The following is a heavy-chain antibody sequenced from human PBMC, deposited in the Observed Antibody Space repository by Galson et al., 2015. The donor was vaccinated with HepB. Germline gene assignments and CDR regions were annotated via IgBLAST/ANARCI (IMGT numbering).Heavy chain of an antibody. CDR2: ISGFNDNT. V-gene: IGHV1-18*01. Sequence: SVKVSCKASGYTFTSHGISWVRQAPGQGLEWMGWISGFNDNTKYAQKIQGRVTLTTEPLTSTAYMELRSLRSDDTAVYYCARNNSDEDGFHIWGQGTMLIVSS. D-gene: IGHD1/OR15-1a*01. J-gene: IGHJ3*02. CDR1: GYTFTSHG. CDR3: ARNNSDEDGFHI.